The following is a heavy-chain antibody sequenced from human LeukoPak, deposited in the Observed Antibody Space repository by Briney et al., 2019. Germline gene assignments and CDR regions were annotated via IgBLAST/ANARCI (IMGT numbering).Heavy chain of an antibody. CDR2: IYPGDSDT. Sequence: TGESLKISCKGSGCSFTSYWIGWVRQMPGKGLEWMGIIYPGDSDTRYSPSFQGQVTISADKSISTAYLQWSSLKASDTAMYYCARQYPPPEYSSSSPFDYWGQGTLVTVSS. V-gene: IGHV5-51*01. J-gene: IGHJ4*02. CDR1: GCSFTSYW. D-gene: IGHD6-6*01. CDR3: ARQYPPPEYSSSSPFDY.